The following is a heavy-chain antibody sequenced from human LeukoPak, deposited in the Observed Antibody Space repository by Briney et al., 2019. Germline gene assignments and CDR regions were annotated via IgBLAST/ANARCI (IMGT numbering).Heavy chain of an antibody. CDR2: INPNSGNT. J-gene: IGHJ4*02. CDR1: GSTFTGYY. Sequence: GASVKVSCKASGSTFTGYYLHWVRQAPGQGLEWMGWINPNSGNTGYAQKFQGRVTITRNTSISTAYMELSSLRSEDTAVYYCARGLLRFLEWLSGPPLYYFDYWGQGTLVTVSS. CDR3: ARGLLRFLEWLSGPPLYYFDY. D-gene: IGHD3-3*01. V-gene: IGHV1-8*03.